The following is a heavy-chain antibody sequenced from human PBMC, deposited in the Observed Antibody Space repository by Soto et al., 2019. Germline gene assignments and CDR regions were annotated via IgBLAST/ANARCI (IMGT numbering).Heavy chain of an antibody. J-gene: IGHJ6*02. CDR1: GGTFSSYA. V-gene: IGHV1-69*13. CDR3: ARDWAYYDFWSGYPALRYYYGMDV. D-gene: IGHD3-3*01. CDR2: IIPIFGTA. Sequence: SVKVSCKASGGTFSSYAISWVRQAPGQGLEWMGGIIPIFGTANYAQKFQGRVTITADESTSTAYMELGSLRSEDTAVYYCARDWAYYDFWSGYPALRYYYGMDVWGQGTTVTVSS.